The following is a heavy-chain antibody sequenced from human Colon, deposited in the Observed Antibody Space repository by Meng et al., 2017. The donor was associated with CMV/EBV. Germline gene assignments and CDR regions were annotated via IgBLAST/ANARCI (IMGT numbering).Heavy chain of an antibody. J-gene: IGHJ1*01. Sequence: GESLKISCAASGFTFSSYSMNWVRQAPGKGLEWVSSVSTSGRDIVYADSVRGRFTLSRDNAKRSVSLQMDSLRAEDTAVYFCVRHLEAGRNGYSEPFWGQGTLVTVSS. V-gene: IGHV3-21*01. CDR1: GFTFSSYS. CDR3: VRHLEAGRNGYSEPF. CDR2: VSTSGRDI. D-gene: IGHD5-18*01.